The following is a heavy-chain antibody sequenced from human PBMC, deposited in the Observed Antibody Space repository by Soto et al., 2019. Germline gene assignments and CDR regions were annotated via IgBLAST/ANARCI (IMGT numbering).Heavy chain of an antibody. CDR1: GFTFDNYA. Sequence: EVQLLESGGGLVQPGGSLRLSCAASGFTFDNYAMSWVRQAPGKGLQWVSVISGSGGSIYYADSVKGRFTISRDNSRNTLYLQMNRLRVEDTAVSYCAKDPVRGGTGGSWFDYWGQGTLVTVSS. D-gene: IGHD2-8*02. CDR2: ISGSGGSI. V-gene: IGHV3-23*01. CDR3: AKDPVRGGTGGSWFDY. J-gene: IGHJ4*02.